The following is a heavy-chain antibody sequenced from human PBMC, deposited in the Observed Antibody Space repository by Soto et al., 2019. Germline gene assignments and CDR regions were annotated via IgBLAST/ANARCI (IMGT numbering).Heavy chain of an antibody. D-gene: IGHD5-18*01. V-gene: IGHV2-5*02. CDR1: GFSLTTSGVG. Sequence: QITLKESGPTLVQPTQTLTLTCTFSGFSLTTSGVGVGWIRRPPGKALEWLALIYWDDSKRYSPALTTRLTITNDTSKKQVVLTLTNMDPLDTATCYCARPTPDTAMVDWGQGTLVTVSS. CDR2: IYWDDSK. CDR3: ARPTPDTAMVD. J-gene: IGHJ4*02.